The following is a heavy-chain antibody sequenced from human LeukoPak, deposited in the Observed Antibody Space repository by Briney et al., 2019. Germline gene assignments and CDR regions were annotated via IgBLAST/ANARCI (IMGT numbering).Heavy chain of an antibody. CDR1: EFTFSNHW. Sequence: PGGSLRLSCAACEFTFSNHWMHWVRQAPGKGLVWVSHINGDGRTTTYADSVKGRFTISRDNAKNTLYLQVNGLRVDDTAVYYCAGDGHYGMYVWGQGTTVTVSS. CDR2: INGDGRTT. V-gene: IGHV3-74*01. J-gene: IGHJ6*02. CDR3: AGDGHYGMYV.